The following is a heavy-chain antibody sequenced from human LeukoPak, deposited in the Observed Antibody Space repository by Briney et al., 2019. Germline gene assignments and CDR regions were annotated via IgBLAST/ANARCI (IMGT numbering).Heavy chain of an antibody. V-gene: IGHV4-39*01. J-gene: IGHJ4*02. Sequence: SSETLSLTCTVSGGSISRSAYYWGWIRQPPGKGLEWIGSIYYSGSTFYSPSLKSRVIISVETSRNQFSLKLSSVTAADTAVYYCARQGGSYEKIDYWGQGTLVTVSS. CDR2: IYYSGST. CDR1: GGSISRSAYY. CDR3: ARQGGSYEKIDY. D-gene: IGHD1-26*01.